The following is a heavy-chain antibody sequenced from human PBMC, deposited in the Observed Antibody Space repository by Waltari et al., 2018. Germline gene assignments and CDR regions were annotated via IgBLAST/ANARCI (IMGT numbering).Heavy chain of an antibody. D-gene: IGHD3-3*01. CDR2: IYYSGST. Sequence: QLQLQESGPGLVKPSETLSLTCTVSGGSISSSSYYWGWIRQPPGKGLGWIGSIYYSGSTYYNPSLKSRVTISVDTSKNQFSLKLSSVTAADTAVYYCARLLGKYDFWSGYSARAYYGMDVWGQGTTVTVSS. CDR1: GGSISSSSYY. V-gene: IGHV4-39*01. J-gene: IGHJ6*02. CDR3: ARLLGKYDFWSGYSARAYYGMDV.